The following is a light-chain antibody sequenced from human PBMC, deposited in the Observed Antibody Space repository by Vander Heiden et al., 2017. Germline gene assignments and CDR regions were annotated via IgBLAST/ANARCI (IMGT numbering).Light chain of an antibody. V-gene: IGLV2-23*02. J-gene: IGLJ1*01. CDR2: EVT. CDR1: SSDVGGYNL. Sequence: QSALTQPASVSGSPGQSITIPCTGTSSDVGGYNLVSWYQHHPGKAPNLMIYEVTKRPSGVSNRFSGSKSGNTASLTISGLQAEDEADYYCCSYAGSSTLGVFGTGTKVTVL. CDR3: CSYAGSSTLGV.